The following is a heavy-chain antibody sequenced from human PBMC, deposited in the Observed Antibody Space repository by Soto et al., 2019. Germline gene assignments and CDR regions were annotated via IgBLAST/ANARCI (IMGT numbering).Heavy chain of an antibody. CDR3: VKEEAPCCEWSYYFDS. CDR2: ISNNGSDT. D-gene: IGHD3-3*01. V-gene: IGHV3-64D*06. CDR1: GFRFSDYT. J-gene: IGHJ4*02. Sequence: PGGSLRLSCSASGFRFSDYTMHWVRQTPGKGLEFVSAISNNGSDTHYGDSVKGRFYISRDNSRNTLYLQMNSLNTDDSAKYYCVKEEAPCCEWSYYFDSWGQGTQV.